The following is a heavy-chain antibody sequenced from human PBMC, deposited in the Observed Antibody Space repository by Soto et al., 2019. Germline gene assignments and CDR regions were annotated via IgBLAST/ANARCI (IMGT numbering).Heavy chain of an antibody. D-gene: IGHD2-8*02. Sequence: PSETLSLTCTFSCASITGSFFWSWIRQPAGKGLEWIGRFSLSGTTNYNPSLRSRVTMSADVSKNQFSLRLTSVTAADTALYYCARGMTPPGAPAWYYFDSWGQGTLVTV. V-gene: IGHV4-4*07. CDR1: CASITGSFF. CDR2: FSLSGTT. CDR3: ARGMTPPGAPAWYYFDS. J-gene: IGHJ4*02.